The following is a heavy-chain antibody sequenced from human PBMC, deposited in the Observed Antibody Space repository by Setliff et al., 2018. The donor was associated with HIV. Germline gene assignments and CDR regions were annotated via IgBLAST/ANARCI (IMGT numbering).Heavy chain of an antibody. Sequence: PSETQSLTCAVSGYSISSGYYWGWIRQPPGKGLEWIGSIYHSGSTYYNPSLKSRVTISVDTSKNQFSLKLSSVTAADTAVYYCARHSSAAANDAFDIWGQGTMVTVSS. D-gene: IGHD6-13*01. CDR3: ARHSSAAANDAFDI. CDR2: IYHSGST. V-gene: IGHV4-38-2*01. J-gene: IGHJ3*02. CDR1: GYSISSGYY.